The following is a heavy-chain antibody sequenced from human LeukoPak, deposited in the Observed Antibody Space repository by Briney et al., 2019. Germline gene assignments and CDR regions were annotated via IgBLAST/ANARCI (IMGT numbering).Heavy chain of an antibody. CDR1: GFTFSSYA. CDR2: ISGSGGST. D-gene: IGHD2-15*01. Sequence: PGGSLRLSCAASGFTFSSYAMSWVRQAPGKGLEWVSAISGSGGSTYYADSVKGRFTISRDNSKNTLYLQMNSLRAEDTAVYYCARARDIVVVVAATQDAFDIWGQGTMVTVSS. V-gene: IGHV3-23*01. J-gene: IGHJ3*02. CDR3: ARARDIVVVVAATQDAFDI.